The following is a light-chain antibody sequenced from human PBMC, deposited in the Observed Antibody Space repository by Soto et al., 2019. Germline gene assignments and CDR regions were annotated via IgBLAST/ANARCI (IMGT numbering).Light chain of an antibody. CDR3: CSYATTTTFV. CDR2: EGS. J-gene: IGLJ3*02. CDR1: SSDVGSYNL. Sequence: QSALTQPASVSGSPGQSITISCTGTSSDVGSYNLVSWYQHHPGKAPKLMIYEGSKRPSGVSNRFSGSKSGNTASLTISGLQAEDEADYYCCSYATTTTFVFGGGTKLNVL. V-gene: IGLV2-23*03.